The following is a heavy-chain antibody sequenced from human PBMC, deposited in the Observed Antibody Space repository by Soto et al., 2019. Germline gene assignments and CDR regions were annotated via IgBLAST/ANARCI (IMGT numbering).Heavy chain of an antibody. CDR1: GFTVRDYS. CDR2: TSSDGNTK. Sequence: WCSLRLCCATSGFTVRDYSMHWFRQAPGKGLEWVAVTSSDGNTKIYAGSVRGRLTISRDNSKNTLYLQMNSLRPEDTAVYYCARDESPLRGAYSSSSFSGMDVWCQGTTVTVSS. D-gene: IGHD6-6*01. V-gene: IGHV3-30-3*01. CDR3: ARDESPLRGAYSSSSFSGMDV. J-gene: IGHJ6*02.